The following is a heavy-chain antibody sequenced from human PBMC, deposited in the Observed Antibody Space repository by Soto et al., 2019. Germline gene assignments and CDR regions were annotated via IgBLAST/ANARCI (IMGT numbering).Heavy chain of an antibody. Sequence: QVQLVQSGAEVKKPGSSVKVSCKASGGTFSSYAISWVRQAPGQGLEWMGGLIPIFGTAHYAQKFQGRVTITADESTSTAYMELSSLRSEDTAVYYCARVVVAAIIDYWGQGTLVTVSS. CDR1: GGTFSSYA. D-gene: IGHD2-15*01. V-gene: IGHV1-69*01. J-gene: IGHJ4*02. CDR2: LIPIFGTA. CDR3: ARVVVAAIIDY.